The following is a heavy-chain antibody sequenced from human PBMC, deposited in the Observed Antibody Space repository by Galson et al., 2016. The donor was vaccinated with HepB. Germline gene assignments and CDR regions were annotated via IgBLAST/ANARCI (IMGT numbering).Heavy chain of an antibody. CDR2: IYYSGST. Sequence: SETLSLTCTVSGGSISSYYWSWIRQPPGKGLEWIGYIYYSGSTNYNPSLKSRVTISVDTSKNQFSLKLSSVTAADTAVYYCARTMRLYSSGWYYWFDPWGQGTLVTVSS. V-gene: IGHV4-59*01. CDR1: GGSISSYY. D-gene: IGHD6-19*01. CDR3: ARTMRLYSSGWYYWFDP. J-gene: IGHJ5*02.